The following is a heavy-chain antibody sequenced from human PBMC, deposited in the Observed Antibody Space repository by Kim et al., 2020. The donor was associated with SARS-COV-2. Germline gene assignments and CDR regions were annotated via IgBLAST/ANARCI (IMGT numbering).Heavy chain of an antibody. D-gene: IGHD3-22*01. J-gene: IGHJ4*02. V-gene: IGHV3-15*01. Sequence: GTADYAAAVKGRCTISRDDSKSTLYLQMNNLKTEDTAVYYCTHIKNYYDSIWDQGTLVTVSS. CDR2: GTA. CDR3: THIKNYYDSI.